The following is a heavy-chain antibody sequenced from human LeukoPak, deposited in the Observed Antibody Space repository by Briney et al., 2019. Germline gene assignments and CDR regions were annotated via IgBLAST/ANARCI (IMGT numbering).Heavy chain of an antibody. CDR3: AKDIREGDFYYYGMDV. CDR2: ISWDGGST. Sequence: GSLRLSCAASGFTFDDYTMHWVRQAPGKGLEWVSLISWDGGSTYYADSVKGRFTISRDNSKNSLYLQMNSLRTEDTALYYCAKDIREGDFYYYGMDVWGQGTTVTVSS. CDR1: GFTFDDYT. J-gene: IGHJ6*02. V-gene: IGHV3-43*01.